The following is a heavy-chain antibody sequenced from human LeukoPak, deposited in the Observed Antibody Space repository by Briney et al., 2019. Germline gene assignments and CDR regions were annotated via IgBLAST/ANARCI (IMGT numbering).Heavy chain of an antibody. D-gene: IGHD3-22*01. Sequence: PGGSLRLSCAASGFTFRSHGMHWVRQAPGKGLEWVAVISYDGSDKYYADSVKGRFTISRDSSKNTLYLQMNSLRAEDTAVYYCAKEGTGDSSGYYFHYYYGMDVWGQGTTVTVSS. CDR2: ISYDGSDK. CDR3: AKEGTGDSSGYYFHYYYGMDV. J-gene: IGHJ6*02. V-gene: IGHV3-30*18. CDR1: GFTFRSHG.